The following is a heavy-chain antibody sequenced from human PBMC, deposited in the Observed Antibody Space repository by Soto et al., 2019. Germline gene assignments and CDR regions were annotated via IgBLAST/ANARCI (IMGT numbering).Heavy chain of an antibody. D-gene: IGHD2-2*03. J-gene: IGHJ4*02. Sequence: ASVKVSCKASGYTFTSYYMHWVRRAPGQGLEWMGIINPSGGSTSYAQRFQGRVTMTRDTSTSTVYMELSSLRSEDTAVYYCARPDPWMGSFDYWGQGTLVTVSS. CDR1: GYTFTSYY. V-gene: IGHV1-46*01. CDR3: ARPDPWMGSFDY. CDR2: INPSGGST.